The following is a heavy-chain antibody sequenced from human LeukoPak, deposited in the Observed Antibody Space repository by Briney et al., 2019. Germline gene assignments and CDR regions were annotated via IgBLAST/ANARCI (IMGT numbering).Heavy chain of an antibody. J-gene: IGHJ4*02. V-gene: IGHV3-23*01. Sequence: GGSLTPSCAASGFTFSSYAMSWVRQAPGKGLEWVSAISGSGGSTYYADSVKGRFTISRDNSKNTLYLQMNSLRAEDTAVYYCAKSFGGTAVTTGYWGQGNLVTVSS. CDR1: GFTFSSYA. D-gene: IGHD4-17*01. CDR3: AKSFGGTAVTTGY. CDR2: ISGSGGST.